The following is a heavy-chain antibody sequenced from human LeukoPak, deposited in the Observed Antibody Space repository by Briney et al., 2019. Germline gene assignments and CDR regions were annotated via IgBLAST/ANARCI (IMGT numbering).Heavy chain of an antibody. CDR3: ARDSGAKNWFDP. CDR2: IYYSGST. CDR1: GGSISSYY. J-gene: IGHJ5*02. D-gene: IGHD3-10*01. V-gene: IGHV4-59*01. Sequence: SETLSLTCTVSGGSISSYYWSWIRQPPGKGLEWIGYIYYSGSTNYNPSLKSRVTISVDTSKNQFSLKLSSVTAADTAVYYCARDSGAKNWFDPWGQGTLVTVSS.